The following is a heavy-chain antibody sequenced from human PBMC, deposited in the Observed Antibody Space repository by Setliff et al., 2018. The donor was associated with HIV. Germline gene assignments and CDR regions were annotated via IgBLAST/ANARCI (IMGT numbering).Heavy chain of an antibody. V-gene: IGHV1-18*01. CDR2: INIRSGNT. J-gene: IGHJ4*02. D-gene: IGHD6-6*01. CDR3: ARDETKNTEAAPAY. CDR1: GYSFTTSG. Sequence: ASVKVSCKASGYSFTTSGVSWVRQAPGQGLEWMRWINIRSGNTNYAQKFQGRVTMTTDTSTSTAYMGLRSLRSDDTAVYYCARDETKNTEAAPAYWGQGTLVTVSS.